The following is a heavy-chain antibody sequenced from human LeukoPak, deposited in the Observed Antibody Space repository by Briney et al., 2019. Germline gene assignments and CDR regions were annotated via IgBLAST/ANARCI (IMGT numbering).Heavy chain of an antibody. Sequence: GASVKVSCKASGYTFTGYYMHWVRQAPGQGLEWMGWINPNSGGTNYAQKFQGRVTMTRDTSISTAYMELCRLRSDDTAVYYCARDRVKITMVRGTFDYWGQGTLVTVSS. J-gene: IGHJ4*02. CDR2: INPNSGGT. CDR1: GYTFTGYY. V-gene: IGHV1-2*02. D-gene: IGHD3-10*01. CDR3: ARDRVKITMVRGTFDY.